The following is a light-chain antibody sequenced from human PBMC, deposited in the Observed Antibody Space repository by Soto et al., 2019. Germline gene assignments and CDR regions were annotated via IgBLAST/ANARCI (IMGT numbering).Light chain of an antibody. CDR1: SSDVGGYNY. V-gene: IGLV2-14*01. Sequence: SVLTQPASVSGSPGQSITISCNGTSSDVGGYNYVSWYQQHPGKAPKLMIYEVSNRPSGVSNRFSGSKSGNTASLTISGLQAEDEADYYCSSYTSSSTLYVFGTGTKVTVL. CDR3: SSYTSSSTLYV. CDR2: EVS. J-gene: IGLJ1*01.